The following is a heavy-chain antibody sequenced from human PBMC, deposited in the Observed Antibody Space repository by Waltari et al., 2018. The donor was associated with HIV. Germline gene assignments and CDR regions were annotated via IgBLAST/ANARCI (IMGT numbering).Heavy chain of an antibody. D-gene: IGHD4-17*01. CDR3: TGPSATVTTYGMDV. J-gene: IGHJ6*02. CDR2: IRSKANSYAT. CDR1: GFTFSGSA. Sequence: EVQLVESGGGLVQPGGSLKLSCAASGFTFSGSAMHWVRQASGKGREWVGRIRSKANSYATAYAASVKGRFTISRDDSKNTAYLQMNSLKTEDTAVYYCTGPSATVTTYGMDVWGQGTTVTVSS. V-gene: IGHV3-73*02.